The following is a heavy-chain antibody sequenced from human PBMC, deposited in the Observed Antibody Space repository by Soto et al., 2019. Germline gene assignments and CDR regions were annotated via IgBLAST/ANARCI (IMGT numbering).Heavy chain of an antibody. CDR1: GGSISSYY. Sequence: LSLTCTVSGGSISSYYWSWIRQPPGKGLEWIGYIYYSGSTNYNPSLKSRVTISVDTSKNQFSLKLSSVTAADMAVYYCARSGYSAYYYYGMDVWGQGTTVTVSS. CDR2: IYYSGST. J-gene: IGHJ6*02. D-gene: IGHD3-3*01. CDR3: ARSGYSAYYYYGMDV. V-gene: IGHV4-59*13.